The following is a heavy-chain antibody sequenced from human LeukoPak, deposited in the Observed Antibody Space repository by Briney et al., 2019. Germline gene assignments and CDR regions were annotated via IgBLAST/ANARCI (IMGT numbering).Heavy chain of an antibody. D-gene: IGHD3-10*01. CDR1: GDSINIYS. Sequence: SETLSLTCTVSGDSINIYSWSWIRQPPGKGLEWIAYVYYSGSTNYNPSLKSRVTISVDTSKNQFSLRLSSVTAADTAVYYCASIVSYGSGSYYDDYWGQGTLVTVSS. V-gene: IGHV4-59*08. J-gene: IGHJ4*02. CDR3: ASIVSYGSGSYYDDY. CDR2: VYYSGST.